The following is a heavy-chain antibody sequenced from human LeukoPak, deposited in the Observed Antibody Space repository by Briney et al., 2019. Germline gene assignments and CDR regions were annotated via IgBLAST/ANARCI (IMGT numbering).Heavy chain of an antibody. CDR2: ISSSGSTI. V-gene: IGHV3-11*01. J-gene: IGHJ5*02. CDR1: GFTFSDSY. CDR3: ARGQGDSSGHNWFDP. Sequence: GGSLRLSRVVSGFTFSDSYMSWIRQAPGKGLEWVSYISSSGSTIYYTDSVKGRFTISRDNAKNSLYLQMNSLRAEDTAVYYCARGQGDSSGHNWFDPWGQGTLVTVSS. D-gene: IGHD3-22*01.